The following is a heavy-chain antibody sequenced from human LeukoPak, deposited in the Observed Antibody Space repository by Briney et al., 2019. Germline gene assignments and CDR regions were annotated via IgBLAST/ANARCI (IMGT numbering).Heavy chain of an antibody. V-gene: IGHV4-34*01. CDR3: GRGPYCSSTSCYDDYYYMDV. CDR2: INHSGST. J-gene: IGHJ6*03. D-gene: IGHD2-2*01. Sequence: SETLSLTCGVYGRSLSGYVWGWVRQPPGKGLEWIGEINHSGSTNYNPSLKSRVTISVDTSKNQFSLKLSSVTAADTAVYYRGRGPYCSSTSCYDDYYYMDVWGKGTTVTVSS. CDR1: GRSLSGYV.